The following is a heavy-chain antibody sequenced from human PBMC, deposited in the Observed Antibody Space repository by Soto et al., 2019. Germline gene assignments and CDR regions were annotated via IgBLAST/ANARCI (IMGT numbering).Heavy chain of an antibody. Sequence: GASVKVFCKGSGYTFTRYYMHWVRQAPGQGLEWRGIINRSGGSTSYAKKFQGRVTMTRDTSTSTVYMELSSLRSEDTAVYYCARGLWRYNSHPHGYWGQGTLVSVSS. J-gene: IGHJ4*02. V-gene: IGHV1-46*03. CDR1: GYTFTRYY. CDR2: INRSGGST. CDR3: ARGLWRYNSHPHGY. D-gene: IGHD1-1*01.